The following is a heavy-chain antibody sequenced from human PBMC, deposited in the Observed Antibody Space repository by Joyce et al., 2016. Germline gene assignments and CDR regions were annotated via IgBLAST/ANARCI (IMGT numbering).Heavy chain of an antibody. CDR2: ISDDGFTT. Sequence: QAQLVESGGGVVQPGRSLRLACAASGFPFSSHAIHWVRQAPGKGLGWGAVISDDGFTTYYADSVRGRFTVSRDNSKDTVYVQMDSLGPEDTAVYYCAKTKMEIRGGPNNYFDPWGQGTLVTVSS. J-gene: IGHJ5*02. D-gene: IGHD1-7*01. CDR1: GFPFSSHA. CDR3: AKTKMEIRGGPNNYFDP. V-gene: IGHV3-30-3*02.